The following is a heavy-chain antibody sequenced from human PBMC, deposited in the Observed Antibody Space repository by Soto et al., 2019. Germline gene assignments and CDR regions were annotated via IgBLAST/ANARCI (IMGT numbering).Heavy chain of an antibody. D-gene: IGHD5-18*01. CDR3: ARKRGYGHGPLDY. CDR2: INQDGSEE. CDR1: GVTFSSYW. V-gene: IGHV3-7*05. J-gene: IGHJ4*02. Sequence: GGSLRLSCAASGVTFSSYWMSWARQAPGKGLEWVANINQDGSEEYYVDSVKGRFTISRDNAKNSLFLQMNSLRAEDTAVYYCARKRGYGHGPLDYWGQGTLVTVSS.